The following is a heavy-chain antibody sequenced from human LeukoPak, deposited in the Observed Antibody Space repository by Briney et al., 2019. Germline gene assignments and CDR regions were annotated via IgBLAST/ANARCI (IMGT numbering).Heavy chain of an antibody. J-gene: IGHJ5*02. V-gene: IGHV1-46*01. CDR1: GYTFTSYG. Sequence: ASVKVSCKASGYTFTSYGISWVRQAPGQGLEWMGIINPGGGSTSYAQKFQDRVTMTRDTSTSTVYMELSSLRSEDTAVYYCAKDLRWDHPGFDPWGQGTLVIVSS. D-gene: IGHD4-23*01. CDR2: INPGGGST. CDR3: AKDLRWDHPGFDP.